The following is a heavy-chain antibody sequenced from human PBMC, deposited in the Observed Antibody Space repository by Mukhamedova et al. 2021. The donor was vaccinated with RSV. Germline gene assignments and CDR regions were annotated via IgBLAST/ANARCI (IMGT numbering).Heavy chain of an antibody. CDR3: ARAWSLDV. D-gene: IGHD3-10*01. J-gene: IGHJ6*02. V-gene: IGHV3-74*01. Sequence: WVRQAPGKGLVGVSRINSDGSSSSYADSVKGRFTISRDNAKNTLYLQMNSLRAEDTAVYYCARAWSLDVWGQGTTVTVSS. CDR2: INSDGSSS.